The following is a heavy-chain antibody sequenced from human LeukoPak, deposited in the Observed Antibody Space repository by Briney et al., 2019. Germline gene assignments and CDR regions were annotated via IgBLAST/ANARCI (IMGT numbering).Heavy chain of an antibody. CDR1: GYTLTELS. D-gene: IGHD6-19*01. CDR2: FDPEDGET. J-gene: IGHJ5*02. CDR3: ATGLGLAVQRNWFDP. V-gene: IGHV1-24*01. Sequence: GASVKVSFKVSGYTLTELSAHWVRQPPGQGLGGMGGFDPEDGETIEAPKCQARVTVTEDTSTDTAYMELSSRRSEDTAVYYWATGLGLAVQRNWFDPWGQGTLVTVSS.